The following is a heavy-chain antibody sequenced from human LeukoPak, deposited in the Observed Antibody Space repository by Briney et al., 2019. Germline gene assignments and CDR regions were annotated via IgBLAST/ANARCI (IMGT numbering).Heavy chain of an antibody. CDR2: IRGDGTNK. Sequence: GGSLRLSCAASGFTVSTYGMHWVRLAPGKGLEWVAFIRGDGTNKYYADSVKGRFTISRDNSKSTLSLQMDTLRSEDTAVYFCAKDLYVSGFYPTSLDDWGQGTLVTVSS. CDR3: AKDLYVSGFYPTSLDD. D-gene: IGHD3-22*01. V-gene: IGHV3-30*02. CDR1: GFTVSTYG. J-gene: IGHJ4*02.